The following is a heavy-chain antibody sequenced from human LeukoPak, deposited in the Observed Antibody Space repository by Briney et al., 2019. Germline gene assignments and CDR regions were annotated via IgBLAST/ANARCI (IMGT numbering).Heavy chain of an antibody. V-gene: IGHV5-51*01. CDR3: AIPPGYCGNDCSFDH. CDR1: GYSFSNYW. Sequence: GESLKISCEGSGYSFSNYWIGWVRQMPGKGLEWMGIIYPGDYETRYSPSFQGLVTISVDKSISTAYLQWSSLKASDSAMYYCAIPPGYCGNDCSFDHWGQGTLVTVSS. CDR2: IYPGDYET. D-gene: IGHD2-21*02. J-gene: IGHJ4*02.